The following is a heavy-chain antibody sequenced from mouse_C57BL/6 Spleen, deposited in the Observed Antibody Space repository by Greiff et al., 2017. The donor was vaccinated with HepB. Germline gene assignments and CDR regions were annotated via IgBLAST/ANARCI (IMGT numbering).Heavy chain of an antibody. CDR2: ISYDGSN. Sequence: VQLQQSGPGLVKPSQSLSLTCSVTGYSITSGYYWNWIRQFPGNKLEWMGYISYDGSNNYNPSLKNRISITRDTSKNQFFLKLNSVTTEDTATYYCARREKSYAMDYWGQGTSVTVSS. CDR1: GYSITSGYY. J-gene: IGHJ4*01. CDR3: ARREKSYAMDY. V-gene: IGHV3-6*01.